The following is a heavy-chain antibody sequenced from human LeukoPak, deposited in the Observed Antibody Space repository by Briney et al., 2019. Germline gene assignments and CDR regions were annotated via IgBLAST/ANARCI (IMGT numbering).Heavy chain of an antibody. J-gene: IGHJ6*03. CDR1: GYTFTSYG. Sequence: ASVKVSCKASGYTFTSYGISWVRQAPGQGLEWMGWISAYNGNTNYAQKLQGRVTMTTDTSTSTAYMELRSLRSDDTAVYYCARAPYPTGNYYYYYMDVWGKGTTVTVSS. CDR2: ISAYNGNT. V-gene: IGHV1-18*01. CDR3: ARAPYPTGNYYYYYMDV. D-gene: IGHD2-2*02.